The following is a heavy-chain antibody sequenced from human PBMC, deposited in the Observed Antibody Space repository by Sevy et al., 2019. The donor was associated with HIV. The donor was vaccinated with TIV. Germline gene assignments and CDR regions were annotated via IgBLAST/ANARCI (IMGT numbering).Heavy chain of an antibody. V-gene: IGHV3-72*01. CDR3: STHAGIAAAGRVFDY. J-gene: IGHJ4*02. CDR1: GFTFSDHY. CDR2: TRNKADGYTT. D-gene: IGHD6-13*01. Sequence: GGSLRLSCAASGFTFSDHYMEWVRQAPGKGLEWVGRTRNKADGYTTEYAASVKGRFTISRDDSGKSLYLQMNGLKTEDTAVYYCSTHAGIAAAGRVFDYWGQGALVTVSS.